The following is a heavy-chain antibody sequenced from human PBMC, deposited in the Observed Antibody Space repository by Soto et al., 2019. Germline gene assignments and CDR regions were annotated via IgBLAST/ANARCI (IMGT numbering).Heavy chain of an antibody. J-gene: IGHJ6*03. D-gene: IGHD4-17*01. Sequence: GASVKVSCKASGFTFTSSAMQWVRQARGQRLEWIGWIVVGSGNTNHAQKFQERVTITRDMSTSTAYMELSSLRSEDTAVYYCASQSGDRDYYYYYMDVWGQGTTVTVSS. CDR2: IVVGSGNT. V-gene: IGHV1-58*02. CDR3: ASQSGDRDYYYYYMDV. CDR1: GFTFTSSA.